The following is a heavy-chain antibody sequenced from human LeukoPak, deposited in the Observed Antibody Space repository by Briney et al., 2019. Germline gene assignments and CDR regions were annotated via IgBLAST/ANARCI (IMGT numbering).Heavy chain of an antibody. CDR2: IYYSGGT. J-gene: IGHJ6*03. CDR1: GGSISSGGYY. V-gene: IGHV4-31*03. Sequence: SETLSLTCTVSGGSISSGGYYWSWIRQHPGKGLEWIGYIYYSGGTYYNPSLKSRVTISVDRSKNQFSLKLSSVTAADTAVYYCARGDEYYYYMDVWGKGTTVTVSS. CDR3: ARGDEYYYYMDV.